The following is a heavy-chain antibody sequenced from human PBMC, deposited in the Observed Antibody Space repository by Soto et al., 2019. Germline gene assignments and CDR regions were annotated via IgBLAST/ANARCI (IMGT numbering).Heavy chain of an antibody. CDR1: GYSFTSYW. CDR3: ARQGHAYCGGDCYPYDAFDI. V-gene: IGHV5-51*01. J-gene: IGHJ3*02. D-gene: IGHD2-21*02. CDR2: IYPGDSDT. Sequence: PGESLKISCKGSGYSFTSYWIGWVRQMPGKGLEWMGIIYPGDSDTRYSPPFQGQVTISADKSISTAYLQWSSLKASDTAMYYCARQGHAYCGGDCYPYDAFDIWGQGXMVTVSS.